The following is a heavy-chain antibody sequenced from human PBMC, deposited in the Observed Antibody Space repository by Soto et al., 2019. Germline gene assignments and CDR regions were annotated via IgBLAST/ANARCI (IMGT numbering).Heavy chain of an antibody. CDR3: ARTYCAADCPSRYFDY. Sequence: ASVKVSCKASGYILNSYYMHWVRQAPGQGLEWMGIINPSGGRTSYAQKFQDRVTMTRDTSTSTVYMELSSLRSEDTAVYYCARTYCAADCPSRYFDYWGQGTLVTVSS. V-gene: IGHV1-46*02. D-gene: IGHD2-21*02. J-gene: IGHJ4*02. CDR1: GYILNSYY. CDR2: INPSGGRT.